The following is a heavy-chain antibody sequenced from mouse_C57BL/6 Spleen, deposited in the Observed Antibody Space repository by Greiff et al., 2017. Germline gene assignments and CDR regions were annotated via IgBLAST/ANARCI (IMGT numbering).Heavy chain of an antibody. V-gene: IGHV3-6*01. CDR3: ARATGTLWYFDV. CDR1: GYSITSGYY. D-gene: IGHD4-1*01. CDR2: ISYDGSN. Sequence: EVQLVESGPGLVKPSQSLSLTCSVTGYSITSGYYWNWIRQFPGNKLEWMGYISYDGSNNYNPSLKNRISITRDTSKNQFFLKLNSVTTEDTATYYCARATGTLWYFDVWGTGTTVTVSS. J-gene: IGHJ1*03.